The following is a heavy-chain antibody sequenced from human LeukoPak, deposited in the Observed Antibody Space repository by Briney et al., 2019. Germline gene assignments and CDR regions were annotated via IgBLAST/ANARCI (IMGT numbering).Heavy chain of an antibody. D-gene: IGHD3-22*01. CDR1: GFTFSSYE. CDR3: ARDLGYYYDSSGPEYYFDY. V-gene: IGHV3-48*03. Sequence: QSGGSLRLSCAASGFTFSSYEMNWVRQAPGKGLEWVSYISSSGSTIYYADSVKGRFTISRDNAKNSLYLQMNSLRAEDTAVYYCARDLGYYYDSSGPEYYFDYWGQGTLVTVSS. CDR2: ISSSGSTI. J-gene: IGHJ4*02.